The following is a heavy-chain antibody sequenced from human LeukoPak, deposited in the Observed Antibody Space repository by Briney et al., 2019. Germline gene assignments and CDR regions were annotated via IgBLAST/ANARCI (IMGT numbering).Heavy chain of an antibody. D-gene: IGHD3-10*01. CDR2: ISTSGSAI. Sequence: GGSLRLSCAASGFTFSSYEMNWVRQAPGKGLEWVSYISTSGSAIYYADSVKGRFTISRDNSKNTLYLQMNSLRAEDTAVYYCARPGGYYGSGSYLDYWGQGTLVTVSS. CDR1: GFTFSSYE. V-gene: IGHV3-48*03. CDR3: ARPGGYYGSGSYLDY. J-gene: IGHJ4*02.